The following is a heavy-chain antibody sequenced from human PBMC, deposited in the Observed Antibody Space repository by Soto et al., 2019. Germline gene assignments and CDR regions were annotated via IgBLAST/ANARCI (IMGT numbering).Heavy chain of an antibody. V-gene: IGHV4-39*07. Sequence: SETLSLTCTVSEGTISSRGYYWSRIRQPPGKGLEWIGEINHSGSTNYNPSLKSRVTISVDTSKNQFSLKLSSVTAADTAVYYCAREMNYYDTSGDSYFDYWGQGTLVTVSS. J-gene: IGHJ4*02. D-gene: IGHD3-22*01. CDR1: EGTISSRGYY. CDR2: INHSGST. CDR3: AREMNYYDTSGDSYFDY.